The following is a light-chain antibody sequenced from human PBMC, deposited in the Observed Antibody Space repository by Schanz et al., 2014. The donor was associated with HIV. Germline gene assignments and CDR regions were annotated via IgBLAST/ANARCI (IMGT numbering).Light chain of an antibody. Sequence: QSVLTQPPSASGTPGQRVTISCSGSSSSIKTNTVNWLQQLPGTGPKLLIYATYNRPSGVPDRFSGSGSGTSASLAISGLQSEDEADYYCAGWDDSLNGWVFGGGTKVTVL. CDR1: SSSIKTNT. V-gene: IGLV1-44*01. CDR2: ATY. J-gene: IGLJ3*02. CDR3: AGWDDSLNGWV.